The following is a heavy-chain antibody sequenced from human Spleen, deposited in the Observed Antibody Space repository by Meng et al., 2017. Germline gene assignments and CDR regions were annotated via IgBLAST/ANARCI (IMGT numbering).Heavy chain of an antibody. CDR2: INHSGST. D-gene: IGHD3-22*01. CDR1: GGSFSGYY. J-gene: IGHJ6*02. V-gene: IGHV4-34*01. CDR3: ARVLGGVYYDSSRSYYYYGMDV. Sequence: SETLSLTCAVYGGSFSGYYWSWIRQPPGKGLEWIGEINHSGSTNYNPSLKSRVTISVDTSKNQFSLKLSSVTAADTAVYYCARVLGGVYYDSSRSYYYYGMDVWGQGTAVTVSS.